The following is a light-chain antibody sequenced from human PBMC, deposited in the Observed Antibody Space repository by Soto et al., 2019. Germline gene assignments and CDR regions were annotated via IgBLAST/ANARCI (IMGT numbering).Light chain of an antibody. J-gene: IGKJ1*01. CDR1: QSVYSY. Sequence: EIVLTQSPATLSLSPGERATLSCRASQSVYSYLAWFQQIPGQAPRLLIYDASKRATGIPARFSGSGSGTDFTLTISSLEPEDFAVYYCQQRSSWPRTFGQGTKVDNK. CDR2: DAS. V-gene: IGKV3-11*01. CDR3: QQRSSWPRT.